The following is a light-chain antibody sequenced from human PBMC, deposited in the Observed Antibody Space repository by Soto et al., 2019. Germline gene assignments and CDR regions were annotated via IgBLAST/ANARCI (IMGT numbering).Light chain of an antibody. CDR3: QKYDSAPYT. J-gene: IGKJ2*01. CDR1: QGISNH. CDR2: AAS. V-gene: IGKV1-27*01. Sequence: DIQMTQSPSSLSASVGDRVTITCRASQGISNHLAWYQQKPGQVPKLLISAASTLQSGVPSRFGGSGSGTDFTLTISSLQPEDVATYYCQKYDSAPYTFGQGTKLQIK.